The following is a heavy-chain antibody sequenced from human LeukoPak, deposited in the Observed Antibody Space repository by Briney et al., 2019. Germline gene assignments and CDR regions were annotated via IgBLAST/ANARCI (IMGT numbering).Heavy chain of an antibody. D-gene: IGHD3-10*02. J-gene: IGHJ6*04. Sequence: GGSLRLSCTASGFTFNTYAMNWVRQAPGRGLEWVSSISSSSSYIYYADSVKGRFTISRDNAKSSLYLQMNSLRAEDTAVYYCAELGITMIGGVWGKGTTVTISS. CDR3: AELGITMIGGV. V-gene: IGHV3-21*01. CDR1: GFTFNTYA. CDR2: ISSSSSYI.